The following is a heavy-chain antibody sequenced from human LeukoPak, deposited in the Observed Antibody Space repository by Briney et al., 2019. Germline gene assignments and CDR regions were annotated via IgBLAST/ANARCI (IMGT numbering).Heavy chain of an antibody. CDR3: ATRRCSIAACRASSYRCFDF. CDR2: INEDGRGT. D-gene: IGHD2-2*01. CDR1: EFTFSSYW. J-gene: IGHJ6*04. V-gene: IGHV3-7*01. Sequence: PGGSLRLSCAASEFTFSSYWMTWVRQAPGKGLEWVANINEDGRGTFYVDSVKGRFTISRDSAKNSVHLQMNSLRAEDTAVYYCATRRCSIAACRASSYRCFDFWGTGTTVTVSS.